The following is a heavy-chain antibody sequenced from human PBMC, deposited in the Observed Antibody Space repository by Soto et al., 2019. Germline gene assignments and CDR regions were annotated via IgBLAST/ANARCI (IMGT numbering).Heavy chain of an antibody. V-gene: IGHV4-31*03. CDR3: AASCVACGGFNYYGMDV. Sequence: SETLSLTCTVSGGSISSGGYYWSWIRQHPGKGLEWIGYIYYSGSTYYNPSLKSRVTISIDTSKNQFSLKLSSVTAADTAVYYCAASCVACGGFNYYGMDVRGQGTTVTVSS. CDR1: GGSISSGGYY. D-gene: IGHD2-21*01. CDR2: IYYSGST. J-gene: IGHJ6*02.